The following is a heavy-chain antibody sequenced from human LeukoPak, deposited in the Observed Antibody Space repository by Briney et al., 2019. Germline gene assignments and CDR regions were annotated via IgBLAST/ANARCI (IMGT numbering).Heavy chain of an antibody. V-gene: IGHV3-33*01. Sequence: PGGSLRLSCAASGFTFSSYGMHWVRQAPGKGLEWVAVIWYDGSNKYYADSVKGRFTISRDNSKNTLYLQMYSLRAEDTAVYYCARADYYDSSGYYDYWGQGTLVTVSS. CDR2: IWYDGSNK. D-gene: IGHD3-22*01. CDR1: GFTFSSYG. CDR3: ARADYYDSSGYYDY. J-gene: IGHJ4*02.